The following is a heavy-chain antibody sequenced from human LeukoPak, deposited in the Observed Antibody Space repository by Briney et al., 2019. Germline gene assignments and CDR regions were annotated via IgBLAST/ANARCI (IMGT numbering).Heavy chain of an antibody. CDR3: ASTGYSNYAYYYYYMDV. Sequence: SETLSLTCAVSGYSISSGYYWGWIRQPPGKGLERIGSIYHSGSTYYNPSLKSRVTISVDTSKNQFSLKLSSVTAADTAVYYCASTGYSNYAYYYYYMDVWGKGTTVTVSS. CDR1: GYSISSGYY. V-gene: IGHV4-38-2*01. CDR2: IYHSGST. D-gene: IGHD4-11*01. J-gene: IGHJ6*03.